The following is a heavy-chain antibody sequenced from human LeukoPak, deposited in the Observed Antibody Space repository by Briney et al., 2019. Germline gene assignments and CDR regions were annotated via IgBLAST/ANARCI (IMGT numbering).Heavy chain of an antibody. CDR3: ARFTPQGYGWGGYNRFDP. CDR2: IRSDGSDT. D-gene: IGHD3-16*01. J-gene: IGHJ5*02. Sequence: GGSLRLSCAASGVTVSSNYMSWVRQAPGEGLVWVSRIRSDGSDTRYAESVKGRFTISRDNAKNTLYLQMNSLRAEDTAVYYCARFTPQGYGWGGYNRFDPWGQGTLVTVSS. V-gene: IGHV3-74*01. CDR1: GVTVSSNY.